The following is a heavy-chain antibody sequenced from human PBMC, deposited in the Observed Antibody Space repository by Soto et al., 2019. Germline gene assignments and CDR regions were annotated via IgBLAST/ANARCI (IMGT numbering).Heavy chain of an antibody. V-gene: IGHV3-23*01. J-gene: IGHJ4*02. CDR2: ITAAGDGT. Sequence: GGSLRLSCEASGITFSNYMMTWIRQAPGKGLEWVSTITAAGDGTYYADSVKGRFTMSRETSKNTLYLQMNSLRAEDTAVYYCAKDQGSSWYEIDYWGQGTLVTVSS. D-gene: IGHD6-13*01. CDR3: AKDQGSSWYEIDY. CDR1: GITFSNYM.